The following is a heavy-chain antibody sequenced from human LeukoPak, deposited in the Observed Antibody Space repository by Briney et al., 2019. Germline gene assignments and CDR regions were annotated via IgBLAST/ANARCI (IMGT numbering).Heavy chain of an antibody. D-gene: IGHD3-3*01. CDR1: GGSISSYY. CDR2: IYTSGST. V-gene: IGHV4-4*07. Sequence: PSETLSLTCTVSGGSISSYYWSWIRQPAGKGLEWIGRIYTSGSTYYNPSLKSRVTISVDTPKNQFSLKLSSVTAADTAVYYCAKDLGDFWSGRGVWGKGTSVTVSS. J-gene: IGHJ6*04. CDR3: AKDLGDFWSGRGV.